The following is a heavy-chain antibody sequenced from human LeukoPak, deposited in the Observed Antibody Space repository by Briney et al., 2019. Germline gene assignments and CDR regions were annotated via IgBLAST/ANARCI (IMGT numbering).Heavy chain of an antibody. J-gene: IGHJ3*01. CDR2: ISWDGRTI. CDR3: AKESTMFGYKDDAFDV. V-gene: IGHV3-9*01. D-gene: IGHD3-10*02. CDR1: GFTFCEYA. Sequence: GGSLRLSCAASGFTFCEYAINWGPPAPGKGLEWVSGISWDGRTINYAESVKGRFTISRDDAKNSLYLHMNSLRPEDTALYYCAKESTMFGYKDDAFDVWGRGTTVAVSS.